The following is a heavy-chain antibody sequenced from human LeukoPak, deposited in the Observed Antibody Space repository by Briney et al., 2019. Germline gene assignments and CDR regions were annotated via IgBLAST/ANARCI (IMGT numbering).Heavy chain of an antibody. CDR3: ARHVIAAAGTGWFDP. CDR1: GGSISSYY. CDR2: IYYSGST. D-gene: IGHD6-13*01. J-gene: IGHJ5*02. V-gene: IGHV4-59*08. Sequence: SETLSLTCTVSGGSISSYYWSWIRQPPGKGLEWIGYIYYSGSTNYNPSLKSRVTISVDTSKNQFSLKLSSVTAADTAVYYCARHVIAAAGTGWFDPWGQGTLVTVSS.